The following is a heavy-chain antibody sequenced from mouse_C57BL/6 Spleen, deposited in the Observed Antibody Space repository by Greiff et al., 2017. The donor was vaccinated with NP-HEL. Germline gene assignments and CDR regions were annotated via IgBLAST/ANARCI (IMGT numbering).Heavy chain of an antibody. Sequence: EVQLQQSGPELVKPGASVKISCKASGYSFTGYYMNWVKQSPEKSLEWIGEINPSTGGTTYNQKFKAKATLTVDKSSSTAYMQLKSLTSEDSAVYYCANSLAYWGQGTLVTVSA. V-gene: IGHV1-42*01. CDR2: INPSTGGT. CDR3: ANSLAY. J-gene: IGHJ3*01. CDR1: GYSFTGYY.